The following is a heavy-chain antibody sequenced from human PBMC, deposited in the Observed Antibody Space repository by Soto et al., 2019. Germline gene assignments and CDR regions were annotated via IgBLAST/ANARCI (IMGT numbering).Heavy chain of an antibody. Sequence: PGVSLRLSCAASGFTFSDYYMSWIRQAPGKGLEWVSYISGSSSYTNCADSVKGRFTISRDYAKNSLYLQMNSLRAEDTAVYYCARASSGSGYYFDYWGQGTLVTVSS. CDR3: ARASSGSGYYFDY. CDR2: ISGSSSYT. D-gene: IGHD3-22*01. CDR1: GFTFSDYY. V-gene: IGHV3-11*05. J-gene: IGHJ4*02.